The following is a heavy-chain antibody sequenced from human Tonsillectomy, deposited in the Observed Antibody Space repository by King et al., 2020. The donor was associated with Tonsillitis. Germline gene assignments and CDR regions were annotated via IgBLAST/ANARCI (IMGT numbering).Heavy chain of an antibody. CDR1: GGSISSGAYY. CDR3: ARVLRYDGGWFDP. J-gene: IGHJ5*02. D-gene: IGHD3-9*01. CDR2: IYYSGDT. V-gene: IGHV4-31*03. Sequence: QLQESGPGLVKPSQTLSLACTVSGGSISSGAYYWSWIRQHPGKGLEWIGYIYYSGDTYYNPSLKSRVTISVVTSKNQFSLKLSSATAADTAVYYCARVLRYDGGWFDPWGQGTLVTVSS.